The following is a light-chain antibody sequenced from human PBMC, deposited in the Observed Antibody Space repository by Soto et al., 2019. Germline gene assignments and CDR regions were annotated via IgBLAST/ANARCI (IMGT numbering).Light chain of an antibody. CDR2: DVS. V-gene: IGLV2-14*01. CDR1: SSDIGRYNY. CDR3: SSYVSSSTYF. J-gene: IGLJ1*01. Sequence: QSALTQPASVSGSPGQSITISCTGTSSDIGRYNYVSWYQQYPGKAPKFMIYDVSNRPSGVSNRFSGSKSGNTASLTISGLQAEDEADYYCSSYVSSSTYFFRAGTKVTVL.